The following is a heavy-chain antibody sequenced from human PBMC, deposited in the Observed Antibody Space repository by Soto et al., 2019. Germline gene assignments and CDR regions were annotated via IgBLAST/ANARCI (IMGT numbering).Heavy chain of an antibody. CDR3: AHAHDYDNAGEYFDY. Sequence: QITLKESGPTLVKPTQTLTLTCTFSGFSLSTTGMGVGWIRQPPGKALEWLALIYWDDDKRYSPPLKSRLTITKDTSKTQVVLSMTNVDPVDTATYFCAHAHDYDNAGEYFDYWGQGTLVTVSS. V-gene: IGHV2-5*02. D-gene: IGHD3-16*01. J-gene: IGHJ4*02. CDR1: GFSLSTTGMG. CDR2: IYWDDDK.